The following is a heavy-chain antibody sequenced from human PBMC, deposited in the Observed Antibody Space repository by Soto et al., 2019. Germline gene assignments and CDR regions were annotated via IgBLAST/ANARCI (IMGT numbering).Heavy chain of an antibody. J-gene: IGHJ4*02. V-gene: IGHV4-59*01. CDR2: SYYSGST. Sequence: KGLEWIGYSYYSGSTNYNPSLKSRVTISVDKSKNQFSLKLSSVTAADTAVYYCARAWQYSSGFFDYWGQGTLVTVPS. D-gene: IGHD6-19*01. CDR3: ARAWQYSSGFFDY.